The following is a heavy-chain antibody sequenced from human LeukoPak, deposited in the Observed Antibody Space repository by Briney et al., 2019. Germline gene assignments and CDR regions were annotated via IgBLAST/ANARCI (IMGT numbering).Heavy chain of an antibody. CDR3: ARGGGAHYDILTGYYIAPDNWFDP. Sequence: ASVKVSCKASGYTFTSYGINWVRQATGQGLEWMGWMNPNSGNTGYAQKFQGRVTITRNTSISTAYMELSSLRSEDTAVYYCARGGGAHYDILTGYYIAPDNWFDPWGQGTLVTVSS. J-gene: IGHJ5*02. CDR2: MNPNSGNT. V-gene: IGHV1-8*03. CDR1: GYTFTSYG. D-gene: IGHD3-9*01.